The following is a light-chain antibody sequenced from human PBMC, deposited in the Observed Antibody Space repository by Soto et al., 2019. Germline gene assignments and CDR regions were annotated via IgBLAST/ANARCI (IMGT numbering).Light chain of an antibody. J-gene: IGLJ1*01. CDR2: EVS. CDR1: SSDVGGYNY. V-gene: IGLV2-14*01. Sequence: QSVLTQPASVSGSPGRSITISCTGTSSDVGGYNYVSWYQQHPGKAPKLMIYEVSNRPSGVSNRFSGSKSGNTASLTISGLQAEDEADYYCSSYTSSSTLNVFGTGTKVTVL. CDR3: SSYTSSSTLNV.